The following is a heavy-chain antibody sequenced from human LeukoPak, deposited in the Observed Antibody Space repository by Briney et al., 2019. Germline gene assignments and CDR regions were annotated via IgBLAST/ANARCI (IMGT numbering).Heavy chain of an antibody. D-gene: IGHD6-13*01. CDR2: ISSSGSTI. Sequence: GGSLRLSCAASGFTFSDYYMSWTRQAPGKGLEWVSYISSSGSTIYYADSVKGRFTISRDNAKNSLYLQMNSLRAEDTAVYYCARDKNPLAAAGTGVDYWGQGTLVTVSS. V-gene: IGHV3-11*04. CDR3: ARDKNPLAAAGTGVDY. CDR1: GFTFSDYY. J-gene: IGHJ4*02.